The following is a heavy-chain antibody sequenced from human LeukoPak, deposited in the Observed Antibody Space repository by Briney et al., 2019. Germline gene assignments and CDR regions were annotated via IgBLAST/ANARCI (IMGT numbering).Heavy chain of an antibody. D-gene: IGHD2-2*01. CDR3: ARGEDIVVVPAAQAWFDP. Sequence: SETLSLTCTVSGGSISSYYWSWIRQPPGKGLEWIGYIYYSGSTNYNPSLKSRVTISVDTSKNQFSLKLSSVTAEDTAVYYCARGEDIVVVPAAQAWFDPWGQGTLVTVSS. CDR1: GGSISSYY. V-gene: IGHV4-59*01. J-gene: IGHJ5*02. CDR2: IYYSGST.